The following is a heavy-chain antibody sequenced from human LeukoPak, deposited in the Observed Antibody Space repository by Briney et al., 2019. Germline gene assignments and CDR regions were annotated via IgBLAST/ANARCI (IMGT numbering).Heavy chain of an antibody. J-gene: IGHJ6*02. CDR2: INHSGST. V-gene: IGHV4-34*01. Sequence: SETLSLTCAVYGGSFSGYYWSWIRQPPGKGLEWIGEINHSGSTNYNPSLKSRVTISVDTSKNQFSLKLSSVTAADTAVYYCARGTIKTRRDIVVVPAARDAYYYGMDVWGQGTTVTVSS. CDR1: GGSFSGYY. D-gene: IGHD2-2*01. CDR3: ARGTIKTRRDIVVVPAARDAYYYGMDV.